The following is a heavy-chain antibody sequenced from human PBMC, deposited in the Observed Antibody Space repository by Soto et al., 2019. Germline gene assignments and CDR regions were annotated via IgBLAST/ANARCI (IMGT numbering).Heavy chain of an antibody. CDR1: GESFSTNY. CDR2: INHIGSF. Sequence: QVQLQQWRAELLTPSDTLSITCVVYGESFSTNYWSWIRQPPGKGLEWIGEINHIGSFSYNPSLESRVTISVDTSKNQFSLNLSSVTAADTDVYYCASGDSMVRGNPVDYWGQGPLVTVSS. D-gene: IGHD3-10*01. V-gene: IGHV4-34*01. CDR3: ASGDSMVRGNPVDY. J-gene: IGHJ4*02.